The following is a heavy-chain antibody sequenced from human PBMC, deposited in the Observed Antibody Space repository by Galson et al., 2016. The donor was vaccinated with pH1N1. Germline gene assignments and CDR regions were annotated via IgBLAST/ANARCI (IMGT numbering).Heavy chain of an antibody. D-gene: IGHD3-16*01. CDR2: ISGSGTRI. V-gene: IGHV3-48*03. Sequence: SLRLSCAASTFTFNRHGMSWVRQAPGKGLEWISDISGSGTRIFYADSVKGRFTISRDNSKNTLYLQMNSLRAEDTAVYYCVRDDYVSWRGDDDFDLWGQGTMVTVSS. CDR1: TFTFNRHG. CDR3: VRDDYVSWRGDDDFDL. J-gene: IGHJ3*01.